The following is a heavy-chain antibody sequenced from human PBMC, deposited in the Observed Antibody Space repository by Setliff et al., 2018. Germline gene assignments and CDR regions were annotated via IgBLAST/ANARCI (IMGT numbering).Heavy chain of an antibody. J-gene: IGHJ4*02. CDR1: GGSFSTYY. CDR3: ARAPVGDRNGLFDS. D-gene: IGHD6-19*01. Sequence: KPSETLSLTCAVYGGSFSTYYWIWIRQPPGKGLEWIGEINHSGSTNYNPSLKSRVTMSVDTSKNHFSLELTSVTAADTAVYYCARAPVGDRNGLFDSWGQGTLVTVSS. CDR2: INHSGST. V-gene: IGHV4-34*10.